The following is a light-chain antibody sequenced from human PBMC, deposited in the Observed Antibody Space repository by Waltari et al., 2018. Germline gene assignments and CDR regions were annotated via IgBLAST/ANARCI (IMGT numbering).Light chain of an antibody. CDR1: QSIGRY. J-gene: IGKJ1*01. V-gene: IGKV3-20*01. CDR2: GAS. Sequence: EIVLTQSPDTLSLSPGDRATLSCRASQSIGRYLVWYQHNPGQAPRLLIYGASTRASGIPDRFSGSGSGTDFSLTISRLEPEDFAVYHCQKHDRLPATFGQGTKVEIK. CDR3: QKHDRLPAT.